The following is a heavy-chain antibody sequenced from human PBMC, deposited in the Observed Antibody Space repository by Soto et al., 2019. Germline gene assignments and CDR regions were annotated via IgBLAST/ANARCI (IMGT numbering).Heavy chain of an antibody. V-gene: IGHV3-9*01. CDR1: GFSFDDYA. CDR2: ISWNSGSI. CDR3: AIVLSIVATISAFDI. D-gene: IGHD5-12*01. J-gene: IGHJ3*02. Sequence: GGSLRISCAASGFSFDDYAMHWVRQAPGKGLEWVSGISWNSGSIGYADSVKGRFTISRDNAKNSLYLQMNSLRAEDTALYYCAIVLSIVATISAFDISGPGTM.